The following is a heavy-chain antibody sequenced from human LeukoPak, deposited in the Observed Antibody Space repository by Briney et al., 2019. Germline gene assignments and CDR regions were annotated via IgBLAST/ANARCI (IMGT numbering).Heavy chain of an antibody. CDR2: IIPIFGTA. CDR3: ARDLVITMTTYAFDI. Sequence: SVKVSCKASGGTFSSYAISWVRQAPGQGLEWMGGIIPIFGTADYAQKFQGRVTITADESTSTAYMELSSLRSEDTAVYYCARDLVITMTTYAFDIWGQGTMVTVSS. CDR1: GGTFSSYA. J-gene: IGHJ3*02. D-gene: IGHD3-22*01. V-gene: IGHV1-69*13.